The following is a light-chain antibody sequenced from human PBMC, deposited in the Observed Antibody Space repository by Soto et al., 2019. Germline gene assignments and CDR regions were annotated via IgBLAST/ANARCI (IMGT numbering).Light chain of an antibody. CDR3: CSYAGSSTFEV. J-gene: IGLJ2*01. Sequence: QSALTQPASVSGSPGQSSTISCTVSSSDGGTYNLVSWYQQHPGKAPKLMIYEGSKRPSGVSNRFSGSKSGNTASLTISGLQAEDETDYYCCSYAGSSTFEVFGGGTKLTVL. V-gene: IGLV2-23*03. CDR1: SSDGGTYNL. CDR2: EGS.